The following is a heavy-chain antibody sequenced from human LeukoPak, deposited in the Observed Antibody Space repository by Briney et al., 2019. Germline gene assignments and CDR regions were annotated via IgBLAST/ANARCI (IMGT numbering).Heavy chain of an antibody. CDR1: GFTFSIYA. CDR2: ISGSGRNT. D-gene: IGHD3-10*01. J-gene: IGHJ4*02. Sequence: GGSLRLSCVVSGFTFSIYAMSWVRQAPGKGLEWVAFISGSGRNTYYADSVKGRFTISRDNFRNTLSLQMNSLRPDDTAIYYCAKDEGVVLSTSFDFGHWGQGTLVAVSS. V-gene: IGHV3-23*01. CDR3: AKDEGVVLSTSFDFGH.